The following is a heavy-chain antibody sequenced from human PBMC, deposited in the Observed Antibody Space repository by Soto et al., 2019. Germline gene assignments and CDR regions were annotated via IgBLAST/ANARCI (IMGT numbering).Heavy chain of an antibody. CDR1: GGSFSAYY. J-gene: IGHJ4*02. CDR3: ARYDFWSGSPFDY. D-gene: IGHD3-3*01. CDR2: VNDGGRP. Sequence: SETLSLTCAVYGGSFSAYYWSWIRQPPGKGLEWIGEVNDGGRPNYSVSIKSRLTISLDTSKNQFSLKLSSVTAADTAVYYCARYDFWSGSPFDYWGQGTLVTVSS. V-gene: IGHV4-34*01.